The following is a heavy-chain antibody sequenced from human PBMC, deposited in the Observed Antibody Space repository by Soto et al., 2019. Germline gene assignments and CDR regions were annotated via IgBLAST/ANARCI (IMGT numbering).Heavy chain of an antibody. J-gene: IGHJ6*02. CDR1: GGSFSGYY. V-gene: IGHV4-34*01. CDR2: INHSGST. Sequence: PSETLSLTCAVYGGSFSGYYWSWIRQPPGKGLEWIGEINHSGSTNYNPSLKSRVTISVDTPKNQFSLKLSSVTAADTAVYYCAESNYDFWSGYYTGPYGMDVWGQGTTVTVSS. D-gene: IGHD3-3*01. CDR3: AESNYDFWSGYYTGPYGMDV.